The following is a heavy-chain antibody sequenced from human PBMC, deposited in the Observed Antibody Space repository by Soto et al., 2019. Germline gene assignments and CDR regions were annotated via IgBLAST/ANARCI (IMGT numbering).Heavy chain of an antibody. V-gene: IGHV3-21*01. CDR1: GFTFSSYS. D-gene: IGHD5-12*01. CDR3: AKVGGLRSNYYYGMDV. Sequence: PGGSLRISCAASGFTFSSYSMNWVRQAPGKVLELVSSISSSSSYIYYADSVKGRFTISRDNAKNSLYLQMNSLRAGDTAVYYWAKVGGLRSNYYYGMDVWCQGTTVNVSS. CDR2: ISSSSSYI. J-gene: IGHJ6*02.